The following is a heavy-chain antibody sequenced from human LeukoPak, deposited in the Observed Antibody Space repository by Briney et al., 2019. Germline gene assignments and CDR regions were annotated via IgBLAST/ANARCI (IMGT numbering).Heavy chain of an antibody. CDR1: GFTFDDYA. CDR3: AKDMGTGALDAFDI. D-gene: IGHD2-8*02. V-gene: IGHV3-9*01. Sequence: PGRSLRLSCAASGFTFDDYAMHWVRHAPGKGLEWVSGISWNSGSIGYADSVKGRFTISRDNAKNSLYLQMNSLRAEDTALYYCAKDMGTGALDAFDIWGQGTMVTVPS. J-gene: IGHJ3*02. CDR2: ISWNSGSI.